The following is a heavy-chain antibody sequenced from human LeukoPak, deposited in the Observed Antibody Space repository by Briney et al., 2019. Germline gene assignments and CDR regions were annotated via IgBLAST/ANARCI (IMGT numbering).Heavy chain of an antibody. V-gene: IGHV4-34*01. Sequence: SETLSLTCAVYGGSFSGYYWSWIRQPPGKGLEWIGEINHSGSTNYNPSLKSRVTISVDTSKNQFSLKLSSVTAADTAVYYCARHPLIAAAGTRVTVYYFDYWGQGTLVTVSS. CDR1: GGSFSGYY. D-gene: IGHD6-13*01. CDR2: INHSGST. J-gene: IGHJ4*02. CDR3: ARHPLIAAAGTRVTVYYFDY.